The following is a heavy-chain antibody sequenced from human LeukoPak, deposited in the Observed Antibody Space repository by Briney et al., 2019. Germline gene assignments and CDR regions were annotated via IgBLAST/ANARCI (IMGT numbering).Heavy chain of an antibody. V-gene: IGHV4-30-2*01. CDR1: GGSISSGDYS. CDR3: ARVRGEYYGSGSYRAYYYYGMDV. Sequence: SETLSLTCAVSGGSISSGDYSWNWIRQPPGKGLEWIGYIYHSGSTYYNPSLKSRVTISVDRSKSQFSLNLSSVTAADTAVYYCARVRGEYYGSGSYRAYYYYGMDVWGKGTTVTVSS. D-gene: IGHD3-10*01. J-gene: IGHJ6*04. CDR2: IYHSGST.